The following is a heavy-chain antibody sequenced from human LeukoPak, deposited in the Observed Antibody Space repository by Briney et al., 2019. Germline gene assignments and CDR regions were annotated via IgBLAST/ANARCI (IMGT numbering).Heavy chain of an antibody. CDR2: IDKGGDII. J-gene: IGHJ3*02. Sequence: GGSLRLSCVASGFTLTTASMNWVRQAPGKGLEWISHIDKGGDIIYYADSVKGRFTISRDNAKNSLYLQMNSLRAEDTAVYYCARGSSSSLEDDAFDIWGQGTMVTVSS. D-gene: IGHD6-13*01. V-gene: IGHV3-21*01. CDR3: ARGSSSSLEDDAFDI. CDR1: GFTLTTAS.